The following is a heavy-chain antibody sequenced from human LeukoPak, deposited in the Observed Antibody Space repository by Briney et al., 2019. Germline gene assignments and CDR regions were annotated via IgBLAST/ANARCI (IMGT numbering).Heavy chain of an antibody. CDR3: AKDGDYYDSSALVALDT. CDR1: GFTFSRYD. CDR2: IRGSGERI. J-gene: IGHJ3*02. Sequence: RAGGSLTLSCVGSGFTFSRYDMNWVRQTPGKGLEWVSSIRGSGERIHYEDSVKGRFTIARDNSKNTLYLQMRGLRPEDTAVYYCAKDGDYYDSSALVALDTWGQGTMVTVSS. V-gene: IGHV3-23*01. D-gene: IGHD3-22*01.